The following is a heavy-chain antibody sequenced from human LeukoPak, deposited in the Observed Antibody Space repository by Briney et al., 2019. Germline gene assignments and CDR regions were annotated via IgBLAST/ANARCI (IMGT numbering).Heavy chain of an antibody. CDR1: GFTFSSYA. CDR2: ITSSGGNA. Sequence: GGSLRLSCAASGFTFSSYAMTWVRQAPGKGLEWVSTITSSGGNAYYADSVKGRFTISRDNSKNTLYLQMNSLRAEDTAIYYCANPLVRSSWLLDYWGRGTLVTVSA. D-gene: IGHD6-13*01. J-gene: IGHJ4*02. CDR3: ANPLVRSSWLLDY. V-gene: IGHV3-23*01.